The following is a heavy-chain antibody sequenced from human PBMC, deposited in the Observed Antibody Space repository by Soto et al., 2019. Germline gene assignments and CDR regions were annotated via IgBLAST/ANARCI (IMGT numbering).Heavy chain of an antibody. Sequence: QVQLQESGPGLVKPSQTLSLTCTVSGGSISSGNYYWSWIRQPPGKGLEWIGFISYSGTTHYSASLRRLVSISVDTSKNQFSLDLSSVTAADTAVYYCATMGTPVTGLYYFDYWGQGTLVTVSS. CDR2: ISYSGTT. D-gene: IGHD4-17*01. J-gene: IGHJ4*02. CDR3: ATMGTPVTGLYYFDY. V-gene: IGHV4-30-4*01. CDR1: GGSISSGNYY.